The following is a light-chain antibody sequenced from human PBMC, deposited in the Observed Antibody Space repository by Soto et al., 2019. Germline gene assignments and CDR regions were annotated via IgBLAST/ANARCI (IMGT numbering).Light chain of an antibody. J-gene: IGLJ2*01. CDR3: SSYTSSSLVV. V-gene: IGLV2-14*01. CDR2: DVS. CDR1: SSDVGGYNY. Sequence: QSALTQPASVSGSPGQSITISCTGTSSDVGGYNYVSWYQQHPGKAPKLMIYDVSNRHSGVSNRFSGSKSGNTASLTSSGLQAKDEADYYCSSYTSSSLVVFGGGPKLTVL.